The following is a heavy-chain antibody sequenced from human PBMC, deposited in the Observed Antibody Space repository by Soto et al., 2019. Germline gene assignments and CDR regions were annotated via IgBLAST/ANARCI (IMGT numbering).Heavy chain of an antibody. D-gene: IGHD4-4*01. Sequence: GGSLRLSCAASGFTFSSYGMHWVRQAPGKGLEWVAVISYDGSNKYYADSVKGRFTISRDNSKNTLYLQMNSLRAEDTAVYYCAKENVIYSNLYYMDVWGKGTTVTVSS. CDR2: ISYDGSNK. J-gene: IGHJ6*03. CDR1: GFTFSSYG. V-gene: IGHV3-30*18. CDR3: AKENVIYSNLYYMDV.